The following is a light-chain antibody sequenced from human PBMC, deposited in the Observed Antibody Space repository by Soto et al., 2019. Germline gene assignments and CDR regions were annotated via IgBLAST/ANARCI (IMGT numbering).Light chain of an antibody. CDR3: SSYISSSTPYV. V-gene: IGLV2-14*01. J-gene: IGLJ1*01. CDR2: DVS. Sequence: QSVLTQPASVSGSPGQSITISCIGTSSDVGGYNYVSWYQQHPGKAPKLMIYDVSSRPSGVSNRFSGSKSGNTASLTISGLQAEDEADYYCSSYISSSTPYVFGTGTKVTVL. CDR1: SSDVGGYNY.